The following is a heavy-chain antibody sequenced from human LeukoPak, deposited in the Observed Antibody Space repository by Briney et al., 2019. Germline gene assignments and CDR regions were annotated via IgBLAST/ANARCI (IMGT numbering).Heavy chain of an antibody. CDR2: ISYSWST. CDR3: ARSQWGSYFNDLYFYGFDV. Sequence: SETLSLTCTVSGGSLSPYYWSWIRQPPGRGLEWIGYISYSWSTNYNPSLKSRVTMSVDTSKNQFSLSLTSVTAADTAVYYCARSQWGSYFNDLYFYGFDVWGQGTTVTVSS. CDR1: GGSLSPYY. D-gene: IGHD3-10*01. V-gene: IGHV4-59*12. J-gene: IGHJ6*02.